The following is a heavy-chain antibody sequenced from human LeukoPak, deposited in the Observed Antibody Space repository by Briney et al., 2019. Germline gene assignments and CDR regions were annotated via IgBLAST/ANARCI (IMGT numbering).Heavy chain of an antibody. CDR1: GFTFSSYA. J-gene: IGHJ4*02. Sequence: GGSLRLSCTASGFTFSSYAMSWVRQAPGKGLEWVSAISGSGGSTYYADSVKGRFTISRDNSKNTLYLQMNSLRAEDTAVYYCAKGESGELLSYWGQGTLVTVSS. V-gene: IGHV3-23*01. CDR3: AKGESGELLSY. CDR2: ISGSGGST. D-gene: IGHD1-26*01.